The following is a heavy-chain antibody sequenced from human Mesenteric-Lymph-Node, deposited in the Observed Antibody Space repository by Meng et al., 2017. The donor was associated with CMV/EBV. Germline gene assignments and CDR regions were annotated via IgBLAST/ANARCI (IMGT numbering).Heavy chain of an antibody. Sequence: VASGFTFSSSAMSWVRQAPGKGLGWVSGISSGGSTYSADSVKGRFTISRDNSKNTLDLQMNSLRAEDTAVYYCAKGVGYGSGSYFDYWAREPWSPSPQ. CDR1: GFTFSSSA. J-gene: IGHJ4*02. CDR2: ISSGGST. V-gene: IGHV3-23*01. D-gene: IGHD3-10*01. CDR3: AKGVGYGSGSYFDY.